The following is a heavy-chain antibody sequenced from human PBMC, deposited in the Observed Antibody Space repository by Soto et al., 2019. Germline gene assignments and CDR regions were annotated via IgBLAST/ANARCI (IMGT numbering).Heavy chain of an antibody. V-gene: IGHV1-69*06. J-gene: IGHJ3*02. CDR2: IIPIFGTA. CDR3: ARWIAVAGNGAFDI. CDR1: GGTFSSYA. Sequence: SVKVSCKASGGTFSSYAISWVRQAPGQGLEWMGGIIPIFGTANYAQKFQGRVTITADKSTSTAYMELSSLRSEDTAVYYCARWIAVAGNGAFDIWGQGTMVTVSS. D-gene: IGHD6-19*01.